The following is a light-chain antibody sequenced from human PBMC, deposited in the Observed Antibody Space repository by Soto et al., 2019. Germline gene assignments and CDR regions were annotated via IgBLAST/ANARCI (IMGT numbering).Light chain of an antibody. CDR1: QSVASN. J-gene: IGKJ2*01. V-gene: IGKV3-15*01. CDR3: QQYHNWPPQYT. CDR2: GAS. Sequence: EIVMTQSPASLSVSPGDGATLSCRASQSVASNVAWYQQKPGQGPRLLIHGASTRAVGVPATFSGSGSRTDFTLTIGSLQSEDFAVYYCQQYHNWPPQYTFGQGTKLQIK.